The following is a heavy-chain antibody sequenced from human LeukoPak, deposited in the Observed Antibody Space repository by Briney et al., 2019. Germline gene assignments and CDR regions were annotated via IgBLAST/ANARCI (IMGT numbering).Heavy chain of an antibody. D-gene: IGHD3-16*01. V-gene: IGHV7-4-1*02. J-gene: IGHJ4*02. CDR3: ARHDNDDDFDY. Sequence: ASVTVSCTASGYTFTRYAINWLRQAPGQGLEWMGWINMYTANPAYAQGFTERFVFSLDTSVTTAYLQISNLKTEDTAVYYCARHDNDDDFDYWGQGTLVTVSS. CDR1: GYTFTRYA. CDR2: INMYTANP.